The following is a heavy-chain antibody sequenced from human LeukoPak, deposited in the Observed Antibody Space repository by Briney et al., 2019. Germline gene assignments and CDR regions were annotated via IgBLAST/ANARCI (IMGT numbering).Heavy chain of an antibody. Sequence: GGSLRLSCAASGFTFSNYAMSWVRQAPGKGLEWVSSMSGSGVDTYYADSVRGRFTISRDNSENKLYLQANSLRAEDTAVYYRGKGLNRDYSGIGDHWGQGTLVTVSS. CDR3: GKGLNRDYSGIGDH. CDR1: GFTFSNYA. D-gene: IGHD5-12*01. V-gene: IGHV3-23*01. J-gene: IGHJ4*02. CDR2: MSGSGVDT.